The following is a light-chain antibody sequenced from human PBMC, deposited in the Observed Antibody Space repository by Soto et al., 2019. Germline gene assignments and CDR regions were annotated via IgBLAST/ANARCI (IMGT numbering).Light chain of an antibody. CDR3: CSYGDFRTSWV. J-gene: IGLJ3*02. Sequence: QSALTQPASVSGSPGQSITISCTGTSSDVGSDYLVSWYQQHPGTAPKLIIYEGTKRPSGVSDRFSGSRSGNTASLTISGLQTEDEGEYFCCSYGDFRTSWVFGGGTKLTVL. CDR2: EGT. CDR1: SSDVGSDYL. V-gene: IGLV2-23*01.